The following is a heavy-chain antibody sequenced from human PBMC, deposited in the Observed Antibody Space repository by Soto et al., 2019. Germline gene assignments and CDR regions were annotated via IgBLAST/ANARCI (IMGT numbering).Heavy chain of an antibody. CDR3: ASYDFWSGFDY. CDR2: IYYSGST. Sequence: SETLSLTCTVSGDSISAYSWSWIRQPPGKGLEWIGYIYYSGSTNYNPSLKSRVTISVDTSKNQFSLKLSSVTAADTAVYYCASYDFWSGFDYWGQGTLVTVSS. CDR1: GDSISAYS. D-gene: IGHD3-3*01. V-gene: IGHV4-59*01. J-gene: IGHJ4*02.